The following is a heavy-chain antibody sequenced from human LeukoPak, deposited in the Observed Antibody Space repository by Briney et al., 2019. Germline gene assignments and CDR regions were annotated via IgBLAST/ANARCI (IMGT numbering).Heavy chain of an antibody. V-gene: IGHV1-69*04. CDR2: IIPIPGMA. CDR1: GGTLSFYA. Sequence: SSVTVSFKASGGTLSFYAFNWVRQAPAQGLEWMGRIIPIPGMANYAQKFQGRVTITADSSTSTAYMEVSSLRSEDTAVYYCARAVVVARGLMAYFDYWVQGAIVADSS. D-gene: IGHD3-10*01. CDR3: ARAVVVARGLMAYFDY. J-gene: IGHJ4*02.